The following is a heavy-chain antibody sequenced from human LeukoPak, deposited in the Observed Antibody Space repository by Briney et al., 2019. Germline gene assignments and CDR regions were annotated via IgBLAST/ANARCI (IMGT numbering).Heavy chain of an antibody. V-gene: IGHV4-59*01. Sequence: PSETLSLTCSVSGGSISSDYWSWIRQPPGKGLEWIGYMYYSRSTNSSPSLKSRVSISLDTSKNQFSLKLSSVTAADTAVYYCARGPDYGGFNAMDVWGQGTTVAV. D-gene: IGHD4-23*01. J-gene: IGHJ6*02. CDR1: GGSISSDY. CDR2: MYYSRST. CDR3: ARGPDYGGFNAMDV.